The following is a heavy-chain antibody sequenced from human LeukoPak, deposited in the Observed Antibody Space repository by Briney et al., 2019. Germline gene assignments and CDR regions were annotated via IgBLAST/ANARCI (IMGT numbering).Heavy chain of an antibody. Sequence: ASVKVSCKASGYTFTSYDINWVRQATGQGLEWMGWMNPNSGNTGYAQKFQGRVTMTRNTSISTAYMELRSLRSDDTAVYYCARADMATGDDYWGQGTLVTVSS. J-gene: IGHJ4*02. D-gene: IGHD3-9*01. V-gene: IGHV1-8*01. CDR2: MNPNSGNT. CDR1: GYTFTSYD. CDR3: ARADMATGDDY.